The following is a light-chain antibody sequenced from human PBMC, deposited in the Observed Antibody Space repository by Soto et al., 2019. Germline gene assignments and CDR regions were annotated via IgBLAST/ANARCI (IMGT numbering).Light chain of an antibody. CDR1: QSLLHSDGYNY. CDR2: LGS. V-gene: IGKV2-28*01. CDR3: MQALQLRT. J-gene: IGKJ1*01. Sequence: DIVMTQSPLSLPVTPGEPASTSCRSSQSLLHSDGYNYLDWYLQKPGQSPQLLIYLGSNRASGVPDRFSGSGSGTDFTLRISRVEAEDVGVYYCMQALQLRTFGQGTKVDIK.